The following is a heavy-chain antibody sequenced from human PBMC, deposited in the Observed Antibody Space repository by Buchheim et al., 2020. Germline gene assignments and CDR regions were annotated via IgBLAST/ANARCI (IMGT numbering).Heavy chain of an antibody. D-gene: IGHD1-7*01. CDR2: IYYSGST. CDR3: ARVRTGTLPQEYNYYYYYMDV. CDR1: GGSISSGGYY. V-gene: IGHV4-31*03. J-gene: IGHJ6*03. Sequence: QVQLQESGPGLVKPSQTLSLTCTVSGGSISSGGYYWIWIRQHPGKGLEWIGYIYYSGSTYYNPSLKSRVTISVDTSKNQFSQKLSSVTAADTAVYYCARVRTGTLPQEYNYYYYYMDVWGKGTT.